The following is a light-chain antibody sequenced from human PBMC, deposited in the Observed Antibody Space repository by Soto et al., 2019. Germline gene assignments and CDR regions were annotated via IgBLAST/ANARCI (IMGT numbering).Light chain of an antibody. CDR2: GTS. V-gene: IGKV3-15*01. Sequence: EIVMTQSPATLSVSPGERATLSCRASQSVSSNLAWYQQKPGQAPRLLIYGTSTRATGIPARFSGSGSGTEFTLTISSLQSLYFAVYYCQQYNNFPPWTFGQ. J-gene: IGKJ1*01. CDR1: QSVSSN. CDR3: QQYNNFPPWT.